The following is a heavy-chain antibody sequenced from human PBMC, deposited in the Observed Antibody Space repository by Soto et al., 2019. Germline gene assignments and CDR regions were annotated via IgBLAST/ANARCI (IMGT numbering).Heavy chain of an antibody. J-gene: IGHJ2*01. V-gene: IGHV3-43*01. CDR2: ISWDGGTR. CDR3: AKGGAYWYFDL. CDR1: GFTFDDYP. Sequence: EMQLVESAGVVVEPGGSLRLACAASGFTFDDYPMRWVRQVPGKGLDWVSTISWDGGTRYYADSVKGRVTISSNNSKNSLYLQMNGLTTEDSALYCCAKGGAYWYFDLWGRGTLATVSS. D-gene: IGHD3-16*01.